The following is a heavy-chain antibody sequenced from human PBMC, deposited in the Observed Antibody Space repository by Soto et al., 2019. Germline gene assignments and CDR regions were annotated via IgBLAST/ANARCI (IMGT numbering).Heavy chain of an antibody. V-gene: IGHV4-59*01. CDR3: ARAYDFWPRTRAFDI. CDR2: IYYSGST. Sequence: QVQLQESGPGLVKPSETLSLTCTVSGGSSSSYYWSWIRQPPGKGLEWIGYIYYSGSTNYNPSLKSRVTISVDTSKNQVSRKLSSVTAADTAVYYCARAYDFWPRTRAFDIWGQGTMVTVSS. D-gene: IGHD3-3*01. J-gene: IGHJ3*02. CDR1: GGSSSSYY.